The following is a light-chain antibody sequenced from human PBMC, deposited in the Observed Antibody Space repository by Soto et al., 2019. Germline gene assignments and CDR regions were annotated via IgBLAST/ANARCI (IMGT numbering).Light chain of an antibody. CDR1: SSDVGAYNY. Sequence: QSALTQPASVSGSPGQSITISCTGTSSDVGAYNYVSWYRQDAGKAPKLMIYDVSNRPSGVSDRLSGSKSGNTASLTISGLQADDEADYYCCAYTTSSTVLFGGGTKLTVL. CDR2: DVS. CDR3: CAYTTSSTVL. J-gene: IGLJ3*02. V-gene: IGLV2-14*01.